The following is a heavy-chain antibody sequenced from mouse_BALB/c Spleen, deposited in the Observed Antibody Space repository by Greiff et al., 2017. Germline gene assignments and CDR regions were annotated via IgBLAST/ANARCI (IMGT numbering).Heavy chain of an antibody. D-gene: IGHD3-2*01. CDR1: GYAFTNYL. V-gene: IGHV1-54*01. CDR2: INPGSGGT. CDR3: ATDSSALYAMDY. J-gene: IGHJ4*01. Sequence: VQLVESGAELVRPGTSVKVSCKASGYAFTNYLIEWVKQRPGQGLEWIGVINPGSGGTNYNEKFKGKATLTADKSSSTAYMQLSSLTSDDSAVYFCATDSSALYAMDYWGQGTSVTVSS.